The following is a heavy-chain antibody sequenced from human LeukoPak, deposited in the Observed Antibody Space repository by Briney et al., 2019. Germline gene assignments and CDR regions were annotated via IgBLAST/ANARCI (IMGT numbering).Heavy chain of an antibody. J-gene: IGHJ6*03. CDR2: IYYSGST. CDR1: GGSISSYY. D-gene: IGHD3-22*01. CDR3: ARSMSDRLYYYYYMDV. Sequence: ASETLSLTCTVSGGSISSYYWSWIRQPPGKGLEWIGYIYYSGSTNYNPSLKSRVTISVDTSKNQFSLKLSSVTAADTAVYYCARSMSDRLYYYYYMDVWGKGTTVIVSS. V-gene: IGHV4-59*01.